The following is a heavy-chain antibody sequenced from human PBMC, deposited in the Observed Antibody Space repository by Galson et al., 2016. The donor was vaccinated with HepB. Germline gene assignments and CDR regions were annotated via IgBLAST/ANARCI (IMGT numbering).Heavy chain of an antibody. CDR3: ARDRSRFSSGYYTGARDVFAI. V-gene: IGHV3-21*01. J-gene: IGHJ3*02. D-gene: IGHD3-3*01. CDR1: GFSISTYT. Sequence: SLRLSCAASGFSISTYTMNWVRQAPGKGLEWISYISSSSAYVDYADSVKGRFTISRESAKNSLYLQMNSLRAEDTAAYYCARDRSRFSSGYYTGARDVFAIWGQGTVVTVSS. CDR2: ISSSSAYV.